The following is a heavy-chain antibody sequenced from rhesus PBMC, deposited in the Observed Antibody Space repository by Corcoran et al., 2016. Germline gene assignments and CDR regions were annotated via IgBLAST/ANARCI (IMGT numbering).Heavy chain of an antibody. CDR2: ISSASSYI. CDR3: TREGGYGYFDY. V-gene: IGHV3S16*01. CDR1: GFTFSDYY. Sequence: EVQLVESGGGLVQPGGSLRLSCAASGFTFSDYYMSWVRQAPGKGLEWVPSISSASSYIYYADSVKGRFTIIRDNAKNSLSLQMNSLKTEETAVDYCTREGGYGYFDYWGQGVLVTVSS. J-gene: IGHJ4*01. D-gene: IGHD3-9*01.